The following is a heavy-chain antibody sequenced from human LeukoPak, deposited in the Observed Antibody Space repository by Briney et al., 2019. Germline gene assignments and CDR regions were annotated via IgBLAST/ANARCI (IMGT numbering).Heavy chain of an antibody. CDR3: ARDLYYYDSSGYPLG. CDR2: ISYDGSNK. J-gene: IGHJ4*02. CDR1: GFTFSSYA. V-gene: IGHV3-30*04. D-gene: IGHD3-22*01. Sequence: GGSLRLSCAASGFTFSSYAMHWVRQAPGKGLEWVAVISYDGSNKYYADSVKGRFTISRDNSKNTLYPQMNSLRAEDTAVYYCARDLYYYDSSGYPLGWGQGTLVTVSS.